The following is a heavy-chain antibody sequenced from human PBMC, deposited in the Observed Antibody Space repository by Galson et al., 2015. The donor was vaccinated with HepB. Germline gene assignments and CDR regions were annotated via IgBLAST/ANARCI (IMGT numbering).Heavy chain of an antibody. D-gene: IGHD3-10*01. J-gene: IGHJ4*02. V-gene: IGHV1-18*01. CDR3: ARDWDYYGSGSSFFDY. CDR2: ISAYNGNT. CDR1: GYIFTSYG. Sequence: SVKVSCKASGYIFTSYGISWVRQAPGQGLEWMGWISAYNGNTNSAQKVQGRLTMTTDTSTNTAYMELRSLRSDDTAAYFCARDWDYYGSGSSFFDYWGQGTMVTVSS.